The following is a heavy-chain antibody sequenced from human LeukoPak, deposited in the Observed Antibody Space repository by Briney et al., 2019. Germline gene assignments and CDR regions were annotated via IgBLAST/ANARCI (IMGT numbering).Heavy chain of an antibody. CDR2: INHSGST. V-gene: IGHV4-34*01. CDR3: ARRPDFDY. CDR1: GGSFSGYY. D-gene: IGHD6-25*01. Sequence: SETPSLTCAVYGGSFSGYYWSWIRQPPGKGLEWIGEINHSGSTNYNPSLKSRVTISVDTSKNQFSLKLSSVTAADTAVYYCARRPDFDYWGQGTLVTVSS. J-gene: IGHJ4*02.